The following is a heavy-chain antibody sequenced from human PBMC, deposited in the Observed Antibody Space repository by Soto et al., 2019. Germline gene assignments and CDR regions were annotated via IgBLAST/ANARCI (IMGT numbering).Heavy chain of an antibody. D-gene: IGHD2-2*02. Sequence: ASVKVSCKASGGTFSSHTVSWVRQAPGQGLEWMGGIIPVFGTTNYAQKFQGRVTITADESTSTTYMELSSLRSDDTAVYYCARWAGFCSSPSCYTALDYWGQGTLVTVSS. CDR1: GGTFSSHT. J-gene: IGHJ4*02. CDR2: IIPVFGTT. V-gene: IGHV1-69*13. CDR3: ARWAGFCSSPSCYTALDY.